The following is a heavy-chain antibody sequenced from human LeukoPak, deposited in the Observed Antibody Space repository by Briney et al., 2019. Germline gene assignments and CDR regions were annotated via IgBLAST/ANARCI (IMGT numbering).Heavy chain of an antibody. Sequence: SETLSLTCTVSGGSISSYYWSWIRQPPGKGLEWIGYIYYSGSTNYNPSLKSRVTISVDTYKNQFSLKLSSVTAADTAVYYCARVGLWFGANWFDPWGQGTLVTVSS. V-gene: IGHV4-59*01. CDR1: GGSISSYY. J-gene: IGHJ5*02. D-gene: IGHD3-10*01. CDR3: ARVGLWFGANWFDP. CDR2: IYYSGST.